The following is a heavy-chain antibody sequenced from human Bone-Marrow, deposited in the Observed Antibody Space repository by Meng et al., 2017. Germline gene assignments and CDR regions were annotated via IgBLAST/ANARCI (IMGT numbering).Heavy chain of an antibody. D-gene: IGHD3-3*02. J-gene: IGHJ3*02. Sequence: GESLKISCAASGFTFDDYTMHWVRQAPGKGLEWVSLISWDGGSTYYADSVKGRFTISRDDSKNTAYLQLNSLKTEDTAVYYCTVFSRGHIWGQGTMVTVSS. V-gene: IGHV3-43*01. CDR1: GFTFDDYT. CDR2: ISWDGGST. CDR3: TVFSRGHI.